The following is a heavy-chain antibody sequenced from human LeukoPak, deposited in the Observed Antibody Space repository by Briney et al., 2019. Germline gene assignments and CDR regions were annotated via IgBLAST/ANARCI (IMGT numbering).Heavy chain of an antibody. CDR2: ISGSGGST. CDR3: TTDPSQGALIVVVTLPN. V-gene: IGHV3-23*01. CDR1: GFTFSSYA. J-gene: IGHJ4*02. Sequence: GGSLRLSCAASGFTFSSYAMSWVRQAPGKGLEWVSAISGSGGSTYYADSVKGRFTISRDNSKNTLYLQMNSLKTEDTAVYYCTTDPSQGALIVVVTLPNWGQGTLVTVSS. D-gene: IGHD3-22*01.